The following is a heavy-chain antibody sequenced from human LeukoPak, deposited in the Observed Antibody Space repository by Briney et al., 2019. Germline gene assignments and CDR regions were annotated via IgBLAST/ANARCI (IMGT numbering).Heavy chain of an antibody. CDR3: ARDLGIAVAASDY. Sequence: PSETLSLTCAVYGGSFSGYYWRWIRQPPGKGLEWMGEINHSGSTNYNPSLKSRVTISVDTSKNQFSLKLSSVTAADTAVYYCARDLGIAVAASDYWGQGTLVTVSS. D-gene: IGHD6-19*01. J-gene: IGHJ4*02. CDR1: GGSFSGYY. V-gene: IGHV4-34*01. CDR2: INHSGST.